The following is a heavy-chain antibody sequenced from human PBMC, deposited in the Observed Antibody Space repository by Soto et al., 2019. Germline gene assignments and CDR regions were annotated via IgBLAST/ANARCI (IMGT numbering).Heavy chain of an antibody. CDR3: ARDVPLPALGIFTEYYFDY. V-gene: IGHV4-30-2*01. J-gene: IGHJ4*02. Sequence: PSETLSLTCAVSGGSISSGGYSWSWIRQPPGKGLEWIGYIYHSGSTYYNPSLKSRVTISVDRSKNQFSLKLSSVTAADTAVYYCARDVPLPALGIFTEYYFDYWGQGTLVTVSS. D-gene: IGHD7-27*01. CDR2: IYHSGST. CDR1: GGSISSGGYS.